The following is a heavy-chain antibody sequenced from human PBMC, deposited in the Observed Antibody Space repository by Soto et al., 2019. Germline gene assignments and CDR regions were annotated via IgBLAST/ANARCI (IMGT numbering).Heavy chain of an antibody. CDR3: AGEGDVPYYYDGMDV. CDR1: GYTFTSYG. V-gene: IGHV1-18*01. J-gene: IGHJ6*02. CDR2: ISGYNGKT. D-gene: IGHD2-21*02. Sequence: QVQLVQSGGEVRKPGASVTVSCKASGYTFTSYGISWVRQAPGQGLEWMGWISGYNGKTNYAQKVQDRVTMTTDTSTSTVYLELRSLRFDDTAVYYCAGEGDVPYYYDGMDVWGQGTTVTVSS.